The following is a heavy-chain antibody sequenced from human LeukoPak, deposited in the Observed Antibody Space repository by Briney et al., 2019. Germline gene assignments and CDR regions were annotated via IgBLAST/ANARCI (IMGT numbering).Heavy chain of an antibody. D-gene: IGHD3-10*01. CDR1: GFTFSSYA. CDR3: AKHSGRGSGSSPGY. V-gene: IGHV3-23*01. J-gene: IGHJ4*02. CDR2: LSVSGT. Sequence: GGSLRLSCAASGFTFSSYAMSWVRQAPGKGLEGVSALSVSGTYYADSVKGRFTISRDNSKNTLYLLMSSLRVEDTAVYYCAKHSGRGSGSSPGYWGQGTLVTVSS.